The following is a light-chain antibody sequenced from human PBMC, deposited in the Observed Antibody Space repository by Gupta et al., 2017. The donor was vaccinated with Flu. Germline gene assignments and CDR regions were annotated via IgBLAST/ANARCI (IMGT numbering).Light chain of an antibody. V-gene: IGKV3-15*01. Sequence: IVLTPSPATLSVSPGERSPLSRRARQGVSSDLPCYLQKPGPPPRPLIYGVSTRQPGIPARFCGSGCGKDLPLTISSRQSEDFAVYYSQQNNNWPPVTFGQGTKVEIK. CDR2: GVS. J-gene: IGKJ1*01. CDR1: QGVSSD. CDR3: QQNNNWPPVT.